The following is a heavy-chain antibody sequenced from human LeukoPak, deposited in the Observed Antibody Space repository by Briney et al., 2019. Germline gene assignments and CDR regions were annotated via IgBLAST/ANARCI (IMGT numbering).Heavy chain of an antibody. CDR3: ARGNAHAFDI. CDR2: IWYDGSNK. V-gene: IGHV3-33*03. D-gene: IGHD1-1*01. J-gene: IGHJ3*02. CDR1: GFTFSSYG. Sequence: GGSLRLSCAASGFTFSSYGMHWVRQAPGKGLEWVAVIWYDGSNKYYADSVKGRFTISRDNAENTLYLQMNSLRAEDTAVYFCARGNAHAFDIWGQGTMVTVSS.